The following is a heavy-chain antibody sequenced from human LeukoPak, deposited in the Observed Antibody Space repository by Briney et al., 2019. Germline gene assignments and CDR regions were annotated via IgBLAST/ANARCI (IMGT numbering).Heavy chain of an antibody. CDR1: GGTFSSYA. J-gene: IGHJ4*02. CDR2: IIPILGIA. V-gene: IGHV1-69*04. D-gene: IGHD1-7*01. Sequence: SVKVSCKASGGTFSSYAISWVRQAPGQGLEWMGRIIPILGIANYAQKFQGRVTITADKSTSAAYMELSSLRSEDTAVYYCARDDRENYVYWGQGTLVTVSS. CDR3: ARDDRENYVY.